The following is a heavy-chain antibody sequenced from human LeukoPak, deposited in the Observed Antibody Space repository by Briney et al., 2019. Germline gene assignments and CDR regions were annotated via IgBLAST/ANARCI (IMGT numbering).Heavy chain of an antibody. D-gene: IGHD3-22*01. CDR2: IYYSGST. CDR3: SHDSTGYRDY. Sequence: SETLSLTCTVSGGSISSSNYYWGWIRQPPGKGLEWVGSIYYSGSTYYNPSIKSRVPISVDTSKNQFSLKLSSVTAADTAVYYCSHDSTGYRDYWGQGTLVTVSS. V-gene: IGHV4-39*01. J-gene: IGHJ4*02. CDR1: GGSISSSNYY.